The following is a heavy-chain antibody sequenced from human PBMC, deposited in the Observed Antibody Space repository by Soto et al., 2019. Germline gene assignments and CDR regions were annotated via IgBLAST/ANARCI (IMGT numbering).Heavy chain of an antibody. V-gene: IGHV1-18*01. D-gene: IGHD2-2*01. CDR2: ISAYNGNT. CDR3: ARVGYCSSTSCYGEDYYYYMDV. Sequence: QVQLVQSGAEVKKPGASVKVSCKASGYTFTSYGISWVRQAPGQGLEWMGWISAYNGNTNYAQKLQGRVTMTTDTSTSTAYVELRSLRSDDTAVYYCARVGYCSSTSCYGEDYYYYMDVWGKGTTGTVSS. CDR1: GYTFTSYG. J-gene: IGHJ6*03.